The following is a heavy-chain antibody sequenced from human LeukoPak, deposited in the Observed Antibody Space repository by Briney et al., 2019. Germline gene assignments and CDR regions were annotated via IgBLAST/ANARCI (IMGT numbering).Heavy chain of an antibody. D-gene: IGHD3-22*01. V-gene: IGHV1-24*01. CDR3: ATSYYDSSGPGWFDP. CDR1: GYTLTELS. Sequence: ASVKVSCKVSGYTLTELSMHWVRQAPGKGLEWMGGFYPEDGETIYAQKFQGRVTMTEDTSTDTAYMELSSLRSEDTAVYYCATSYYDSSGPGWFDPWGQGTLVTVSS. J-gene: IGHJ5*02. CDR2: FYPEDGET.